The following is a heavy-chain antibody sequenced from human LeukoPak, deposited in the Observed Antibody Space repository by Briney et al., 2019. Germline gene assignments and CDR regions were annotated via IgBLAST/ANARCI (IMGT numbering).Heavy chain of an antibody. CDR1: GFTVSSNY. D-gene: IGHD3-10*01. V-gene: IGHV3-53*01. CDR2: IYSGGST. Sequence: GGSLRLSCAASGFTVSSNYMSWVRQAPGKGLEWVSVIYSGGSTYYADSVKGRFTISRDNSKNTLYLQMNSLRAEDTAVYYCARDSRYYGSENWFDPWGQGTLVTVSS. J-gene: IGHJ5*02. CDR3: ARDSRYYGSENWFDP.